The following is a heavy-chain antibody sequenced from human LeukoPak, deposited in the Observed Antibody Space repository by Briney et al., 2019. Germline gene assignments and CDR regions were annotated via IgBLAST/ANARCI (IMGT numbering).Heavy chain of an antibody. CDR2: IKQDGIEK. D-gene: IGHD3-22*01. CDR3: ARGEYNYDGGY. Sequence: PGASLRLSCAASGFTFSSYWMSWVRQAPGKGLEWVANIKQDGIEKPYVDSVKGRFTIARDNAQNSLFLQMNSLRAEETAVYYCARGEYNYDGGYWGEGTLVTVSS. J-gene: IGHJ4*02. V-gene: IGHV3-7*04. CDR1: GFTFSSYW.